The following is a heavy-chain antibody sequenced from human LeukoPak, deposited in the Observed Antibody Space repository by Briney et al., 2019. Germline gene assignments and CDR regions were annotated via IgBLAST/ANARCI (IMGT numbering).Heavy chain of an antibody. Sequence: TGGSLRLSCAASGFTFGSYAMSWVRQAPGKGLEWFSGISTSGGTTSYAESVKGRFTVSRDNPRNTLYMEMNSLRDEDTAVYYCAVMHRYYDGSGYWVQWGQGTLVTVSS. V-gene: IGHV3-23*01. CDR2: ISTSGGTT. CDR1: GFTFGSYA. J-gene: IGHJ4*02. D-gene: IGHD3-22*01. CDR3: AVMHRYYDGSGYWVQ.